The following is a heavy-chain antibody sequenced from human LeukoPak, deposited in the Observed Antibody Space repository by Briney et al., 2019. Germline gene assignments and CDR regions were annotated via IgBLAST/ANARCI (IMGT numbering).Heavy chain of an antibody. V-gene: IGHV1-18*01. CDR2: ISGYNYDT. CDR3: ARDTALTTVAGGPEH. CDR1: GYTFASYG. Sequence: ASVKVSCKDSGYTFASYGITWVRQAPGQGVEGVGWISGYNYDTYYAQNLQGRVTMTTDTSTSTAYTELRSLTSDDTALYYCARDTALTTVAGGPEHWGQRTLVIVSS. D-gene: IGHD6-13*01. J-gene: IGHJ1*01.